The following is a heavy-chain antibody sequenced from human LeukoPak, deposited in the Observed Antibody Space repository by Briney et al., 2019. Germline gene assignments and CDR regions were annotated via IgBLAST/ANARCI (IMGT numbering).Heavy chain of an antibody. D-gene: IGHD2-2*01. Sequence: VGSLRLSCAASGFTFSSYGMHWVRQAPGKGLEWVAFIRYDGSNKYYADSVKGRFTISRDNSKNTLYLQMNSLRAEDTAVYYCAKDSPTRYCSSTSCYFSWGQGTLVTVSS. V-gene: IGHV3-30*02. CDR2: IRYDGSNK. CDR3: AKDSPTRYCSSTSCYFS. CDR1: GFTFSSYG. J-gene: IGHJ5*02.